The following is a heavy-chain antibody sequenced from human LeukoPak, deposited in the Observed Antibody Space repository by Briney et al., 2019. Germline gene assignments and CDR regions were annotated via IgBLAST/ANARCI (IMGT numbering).Heavy chain of an antibody. D-gene: IGHD4/OR15-4a*01. Sequence: PGGSLRLSCAASGLTFRSAWMSWVRQAPGKGLEWVGRIKSQGDGATTVHAAPVEGRFTISRDDSRNTLYLQMGSLKIEDTAVYYCATADYPPFEFWGQGTLVTVSS. CDR2: IKSQGDGATT. CDR3: ATADYPPFEF. CDR1: GLTFRSAW. V-gene: IGHV3-15*01. J-gene: IGHJ4*02.